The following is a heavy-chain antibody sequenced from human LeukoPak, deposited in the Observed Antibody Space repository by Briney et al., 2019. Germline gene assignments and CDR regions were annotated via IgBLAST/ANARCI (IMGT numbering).Heavy chain of an antibody. Sequence: SETLSLTCTVSGASISSGEYYWSWIRQPAGKGLEWIGRIYTSGSTNYNPSLKSRVTISVDTSKNQFSLKLSSVTAADTAVYYCARGSHWGTVALDYWGQGTLVTVSS. CDR1: GASISSGEYY. CDR2: IYTSGST. J-gene: IGHJ4*02. V-gene: IGHV4-61*02. D-gene: IGHD3-16*01. CDR3: ARGSHWGTVALDY.